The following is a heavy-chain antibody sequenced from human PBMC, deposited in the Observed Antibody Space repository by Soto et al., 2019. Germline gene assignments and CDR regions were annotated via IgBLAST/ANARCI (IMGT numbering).Heavy chain of an antibody. J-gene: IGHJ4*02. CDR2: INHSGST. D-gene: IGHD2-8*02. Sequence: QVQLQQWGAGLLKPSETLSLTCAVYGGSFSGYYWTWIRQPPGTGLEWIGEINHSGSTNYNPSLKSRVTISVDTSKNQFALKLTSVTAADTAVYYCARDKITGLFDYWCQGTRVTVSS. V-gene: IGHV4-34*01. CDR3: ARDKITGLFDY. CDR1: GGSFSGYY.